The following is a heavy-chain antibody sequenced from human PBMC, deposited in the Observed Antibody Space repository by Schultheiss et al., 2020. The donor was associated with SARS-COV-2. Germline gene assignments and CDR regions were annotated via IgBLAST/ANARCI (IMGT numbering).Heavy chain of an antibody. CDR1: GFTFSSYS. D-gene: IGHD6-6*01. CDR3: ARAAFFLYSSSSYYFDY. Sequence: GGSLRLSCAASGFTFSSYSMNWVRQAPGKGLEWVSSISSSSSYIYYADSVKGRFTISRDNAKNSLYLQMNSLRAEDTAVYYCARAAFFLYSSSSYYFDYWGQGTLVTVSS. V-gene: IGHV3-21*04. CDR2: ISSSSSYI. J-gene: IGHJ4*02.